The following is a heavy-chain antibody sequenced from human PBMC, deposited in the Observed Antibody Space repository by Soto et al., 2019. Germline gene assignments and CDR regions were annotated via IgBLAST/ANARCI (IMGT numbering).Heavy chain of an antibody. D-gene: IGHD3-10*01. J-gene: IGHJ4*02. CDR3: EPSYGSGSRAFDF. Sequence: QVQLVQSGAEVKRPGSSVKVSCKASGDTFNFYSINWVRQAPGLGLEWMGRVNPILSMSNYAQRFQGRVTMTADKSTGTAYMELSGLRSEDTALYDCEPSYGSGSRAFDFWGKGALVTVSS. CDR2: VNPILSMS. V-gene: IGHV1-69*04. CDR1: GDTFNFYS.